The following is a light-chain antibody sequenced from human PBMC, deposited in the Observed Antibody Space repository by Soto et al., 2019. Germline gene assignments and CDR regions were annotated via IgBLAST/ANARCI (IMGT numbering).Light chain of an antibody. J-gene: IGKJ3*01. CDR2: AAS. V-gene: IGKV1-39*01. CDR1: QTIITY. CDR3: QQSYSTLFT. Sequence: DIQMTQSPSSLSASVGDRVTITCRASQTIITYLNWYQQKPGRAPNLLIYAASSLQSGVPSRFSGSGSGTEFTLTISSLQPEDFATYYCQQSYSTLFTFGPGTKVEIK.